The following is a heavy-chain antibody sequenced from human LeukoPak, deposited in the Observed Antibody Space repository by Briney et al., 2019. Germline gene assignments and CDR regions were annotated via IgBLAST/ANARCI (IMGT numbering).Heavy chain of an antibody. CDR1: GYTFTGYY. CDR2: INPNSGGT. D-gene: IGHD2-2*01. Sequence: ASVKVSCKASGYTFTGYYIYWVRQAPGQGLEWMGRINPNSGGTKYAQKFQGRVTITRDTSTSTVYMELSSLRSEDTAVYYCAREYCSSTSCSNYYYYGMDVWGQGTTVTVSS. J-gene: IGHJ6*02. V-gene: IGHV1-2*06. CDR3: AREYCSSTSCSNYYYYGMDV.